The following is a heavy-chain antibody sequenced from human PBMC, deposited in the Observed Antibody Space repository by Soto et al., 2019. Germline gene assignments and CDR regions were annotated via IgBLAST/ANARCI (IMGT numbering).Heavy chain of an antibody. V-gene: IGHV3-7*04. CDR2: IKQDGSDT. Sequence: PWGSLRISGAASGFTLGNSRMSWVRQAPGKGLEWVANIKQDGSDTYYVDSVKGRFTISGDNAKNSLYLQMNSLRAEDTAVYYCATDLGKNMVRHWGQGTLVTVSS. CDR1: GFTLGNSR. D-gene: IGHD3-10*01. J-gene: IGHJ1*01. CDR3: ATDLGKNMVRH.